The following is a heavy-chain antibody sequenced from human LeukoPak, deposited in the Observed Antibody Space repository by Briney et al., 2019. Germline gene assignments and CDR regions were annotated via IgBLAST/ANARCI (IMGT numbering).Heavy chain of an antibody. CDR1: GYTLTELS. CDR2: FDPEDGET. Sequence: ASVKVSCKVSGYTLTELSMHWVRQAPGKGLEWMGSFDPEDGETIYAQKFQGRVTMTEDTSIDTAYMELSSLRFEDTAVYYCARDKESPTINWFDPWGQGTLVTVSS. V-gene: IGHV1-24*01. J-gene: IGHJ5*02. CDR3: ARDKESPTINWFDP. D-gene: IGHD3-9*01.